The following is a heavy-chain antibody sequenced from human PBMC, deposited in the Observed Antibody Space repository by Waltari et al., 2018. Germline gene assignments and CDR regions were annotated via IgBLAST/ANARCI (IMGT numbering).Heavy chain of an antibody. CDR3: ASQQQLVAWRGYVDY. CDR1: GYSISSGYY. Sequence: QVQLQESGPGLVKPSQTLSLTCAVSGYSISSGYYWGWIRQPPGKGLAWIGSIYHSGGTYYNPSLKSRVTISVDTSKNQFSLKLSSVTAADTAVYYGASQQQLVAWRGYVDYWGQGTLVTVSS. D-gene: IGHD6-13*01. CDR2: IYHSGGT. J-gene: IGHJ4*02. V-gene: IGHV4-38-2*01.